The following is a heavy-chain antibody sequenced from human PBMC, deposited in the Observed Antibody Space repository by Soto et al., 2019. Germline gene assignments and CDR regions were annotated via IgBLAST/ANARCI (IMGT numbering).Heavy chain of an antibody. D-gene: IGHD3-10*01. CDR2: IGASGAGT. Sequence: GGSLRLSCAGSGFTFSTYAMSWVRQAPGKGLEWVSGIGASGAGTYYADSVKGRFTISRDNSKNTLHLQMNSLRADDTAVYYCALRKNRSYFDYWGQGTLVTVSS. J-gene: IGHJ4*02. CDR1: GFTFSTYA. CDR3: ALRKNRSYFDY. V-gene: IGHV3-23*01.